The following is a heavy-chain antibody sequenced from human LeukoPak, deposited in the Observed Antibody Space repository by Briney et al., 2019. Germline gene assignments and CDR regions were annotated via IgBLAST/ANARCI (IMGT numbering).Heavy chain of an antibody. Sequence: GGSLRLSCAASGFTFSSYAMSWVRQAPGKGLEWVSAISGSGGGTYYADSVKGRFTISRDNSKNTLYLQMNSLRAEDTAVYYCAKCITIFGVAPTPYYYYGMDVWGQGTTVTVSS. CDR1: GFTFSSYA. J-gene: IGHJ6*02. CDR2: ISGSGGGT. V-gene: IGHV3-23*01. CDR3: AKCITIFGVAPTPYYYYGMDV. D-gene: IGHD3-3*01.